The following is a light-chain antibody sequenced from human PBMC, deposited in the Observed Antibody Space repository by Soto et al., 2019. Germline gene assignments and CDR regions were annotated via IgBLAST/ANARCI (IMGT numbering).Light chain of an antibody. V-gene: IGKV1-39*01. CDR1: QNINIY. CDR2: ESS. CDR3: QQTSTAPFT. J-gene: IGKJ3*01. Sequence: DIELTQSPSSLSASVGDRVTVTCRSSQNINIYLNWYQQKPGKAPKLLIFESSNLQSVVPSRFSGSGSRRDFTLTISSLQREDFATYFCQQTSTAPFTFGPGTKVDFK.